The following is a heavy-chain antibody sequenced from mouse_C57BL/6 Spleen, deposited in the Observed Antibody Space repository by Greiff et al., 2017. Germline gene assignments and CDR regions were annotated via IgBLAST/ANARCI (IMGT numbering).Heavy chain of an antibody. CDR1: GYTFTSYW. V-gene: IGHV1-52*01. CDR3: ARAYYGSSDVAWFAY. D-gene: IGHD1-1*01. Sequence: QVQLQQPGAELVRPGSSVKLSCKASGYTFTSYWMHWVKQRPIQGLEWIGNIDPSDSETHYNQKFKDKATLTVDKSSSTAYMQLSSLTSEDSAVYYCARAYYGSSDVAWFAYWGQGTLVTVSA. CDR2: IDPSDSET. J-gene: IGHJ3*01.